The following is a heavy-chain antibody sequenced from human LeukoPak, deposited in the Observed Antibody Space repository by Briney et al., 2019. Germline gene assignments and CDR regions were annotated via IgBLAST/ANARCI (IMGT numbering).Heavy chain of an antibody. Sequence: PSETLSLTCTVSGGSVSSHYWSWIRQPPGKGLEWIGYIYYSGSTNYNPSLKSRVTISVDTSKNQFSLKLSSVTAADTAVYYCARGKAYYYGMDVWGQGTTVTVSS. J-gene: IGHJ6*02. CDR2: IYYSGST. V-gene: IGHV4-59*02. CDR1: GGSVSSHY. CDR3: ARGKAYYYGMDV.